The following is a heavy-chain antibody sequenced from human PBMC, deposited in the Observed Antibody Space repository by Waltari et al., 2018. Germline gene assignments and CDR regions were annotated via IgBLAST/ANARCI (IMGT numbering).Heavy chain of an antibody. CDR2: IKEDGSEK. V-gene: IGHV3-7*01. Sequence: EVQLVASGGGLVPPGGSLRLSFAASEFTFAYYWVPWVRQAPGKGLEWVANIKEDGSEKYYVDSVKGRFTISRDNAKNSLYLQMSSLRVEDTAVYYCATQSWSNFEYWGQGTLVTVSS. CDR1: EFTFAYYW. J-gene: IGHJ4*02. D-gene: IGHD3-3*01. CDR3: ATQSWSNFEY.